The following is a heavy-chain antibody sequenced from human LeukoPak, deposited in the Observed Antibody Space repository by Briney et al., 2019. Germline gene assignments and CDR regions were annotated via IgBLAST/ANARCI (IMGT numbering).Heavy chain of an antibody. V-gene: IGHV3-7*01. J-gene: IGHJ4*02. CDR3: ATYRVRHMNSLDY. D-gene: IGHD2-21*01. Sequence: GGSLRLSCAASGFTFSSYGMHWVRQAPGKGLEWVANINPDGSEKNYVDSVKGRFTISRDNAKNSLFLQMNSLRAEDTAVYYCATYRVRHMNSLDYWGRGTLVTVSS. CDR1: GFTFSSYG. CDR2: INPDGSEK.